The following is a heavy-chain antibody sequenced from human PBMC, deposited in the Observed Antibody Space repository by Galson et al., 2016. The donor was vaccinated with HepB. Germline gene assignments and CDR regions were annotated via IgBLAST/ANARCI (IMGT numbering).Heavy chain of an antibody. V-gene: IGHV4-61*01. D-gene: IGHD2-2*01. Sequence: SETLSLTCTVSGGSVTSGIYPWSWIRQPPGKGLEWIGYMYYRGSTKYNPSLKSRVTISIDTSKNQFSLRLSSVTAADPAVYYCAADSYPVDYWGQGTLVTVSS. CDR2: MYYRGST. CDR1: GGSVTSGIYP. CDR3: AADSYPVDY. J-gene: IGHJ4*02.